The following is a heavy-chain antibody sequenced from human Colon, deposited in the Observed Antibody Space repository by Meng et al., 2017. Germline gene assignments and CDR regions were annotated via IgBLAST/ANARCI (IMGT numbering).Heavy chain of an antibody. D-gene: IGHD3-22*01. CDR2: IHPSGST. J-gene: IGHJ5*02. CDR1: GGSFSDYY. CDR3: ARVCPPEYYYDSSGYLNWFDP. Sequence: QVQLRRWGAGLLKPSETPSLTCAVYGGSFSDYYLTWIRQPPGKGLEWVGEIHPSGSTNYNPSLKSRVTISVDTSKNQFSLKLSSVTAADTAVYYCARVCPPEYYYDSSGYLNWFDPWGQGTLVTVSS. V-gene: IGHV4-34*01.